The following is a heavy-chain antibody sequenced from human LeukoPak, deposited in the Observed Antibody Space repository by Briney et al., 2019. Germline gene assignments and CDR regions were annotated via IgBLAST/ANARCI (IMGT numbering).Heavy chain of an antibody. CDR3: ARDRDTAISSYYYYGMDV. Sequence: GGSLRLSCAASGFTFSGYYMSWIRQAPGKGLERVSYISSSGSIIYYADSVKGRFTISRDNAKNSPYLQMNSLRAEDTAVYYCARDRDTAISSYYYYGMDVWGQGTTVTVSS. V-gene: IGHV3-11*01. J-gene: IGHJ6*02. CDR2: ISSSGSII. D-gene: IGHD5-18*01. CDR1: GFTFSGYY.